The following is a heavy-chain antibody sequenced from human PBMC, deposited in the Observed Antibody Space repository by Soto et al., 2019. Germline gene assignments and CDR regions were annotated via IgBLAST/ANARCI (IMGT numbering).Heavy chain of an antibody. V-gene: IGHV3-30*03. CDR1: GFTFSSYG. CDR3: ATAKGLHSSGWLGLGY. Sequence: PGGSLRLSCAASGFTFSSYGMHWVRQAPGKGLEWVAVISYDGSNKYYADSVKGRFTISRDNSKNTLYLQMNSLRAEDTAVYYCATAKGLHSSGWLGLGYWGQGTLVTVSS. D-gene: IGHD6-19*01. CDR2: ISYDGSNK. J-gene: IGHJ4*02.